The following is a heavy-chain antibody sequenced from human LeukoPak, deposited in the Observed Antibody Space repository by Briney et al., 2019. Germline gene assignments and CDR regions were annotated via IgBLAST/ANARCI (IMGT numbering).Heavy chain of an antibody. J-gene: IGHJ4*02. V-gene: IGHV1-18*01. Sequence: ASVKVSCKASGYTFTSYGISWVRQAPGQGLEWMGGISPYNGNTNYAQKLQGRVTMTTDKSTSTAYMELRSLRSEDTAVYYCERDHRMRGSYPLDYWVQGTLVSVSS. D-gene: IGHD1-26*01. CDR3: ERDHRMRGSYPLDY. CDR1: GYTFTSYG. CDR2: ISPYNGNT.